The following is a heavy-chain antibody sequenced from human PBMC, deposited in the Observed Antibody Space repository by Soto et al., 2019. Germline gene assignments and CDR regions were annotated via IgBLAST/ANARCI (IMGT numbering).Heavy chain of an antibody. CDR2: ISAHNGNT. V-gene: IGHV1-18*01. CDR3: ARGRCGDY. J-gene: IGHJ4*02. CDR1: GYGFIIYG. Sequence: QIHLVQSGAEVKKPGASVKVSCKGSGYGFIIYGITWVRQAPGQGLEWMAWISAHNGNTNYAQKLQGRVTVTRDTSTSTAYMELRSLRSDDTAVYYCARGRCGDYWGQGALVTVSS.